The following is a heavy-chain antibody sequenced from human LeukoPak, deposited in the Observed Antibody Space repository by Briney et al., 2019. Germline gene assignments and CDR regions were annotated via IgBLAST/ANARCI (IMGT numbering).Heavy chain of an antibody. V-gene: IGHV4-61*01. CDR1: GGSVSSGNYY. CDR2: IYYSGST. J-gene: IGHJ3*02. CDR3: TRAPITMVRGVIYFNAFDI. D-gene: IGHD3-10*01. Sequence: SETLSFTCTVSGGSVSSGNYYWSWIRQPPGKGLGWIGYIYYSGSTNYNPSLKSRVTISVDTSKNQFSLKLSSVTAADTAVYYCTRAPITMVRGVIYFNAFDIWGQGTMVTVSS.